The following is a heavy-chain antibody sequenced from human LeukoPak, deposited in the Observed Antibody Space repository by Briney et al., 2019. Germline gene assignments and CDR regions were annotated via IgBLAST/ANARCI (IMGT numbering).Heavy chain of an antibody. V-gene: IGHV4-59*12. CDR1: GDSISSYY. CDR2: IYYGGST. CDR3: ARVSVYSGSYSRDRWFDP. Sequence: SETLSLTCTVSGDSISSYYWSWIRQSPEKGLEWIGYIYYGGSTNYNPSLKSRVTISVDTSKNQFSLKLSSVTAADTAVYYCARVSVYSGSYSRDRWFDPWGQGTLVTVSS. D-gene: IGHD1-26*01. J-gene: IGHJ5*02.